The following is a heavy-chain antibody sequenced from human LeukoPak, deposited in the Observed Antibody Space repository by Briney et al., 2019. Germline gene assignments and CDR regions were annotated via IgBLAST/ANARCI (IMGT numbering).Heavy chain of an antibody. Sequence: PGGSLRLSCAASGFTFSGYAMSWVRQAPGKGLEWVSAISGSGGSTYYADSVKGRFTISRDNSKNTLYLQMNSLRAEDTAVYYCAKDLAYGERLFDYWGQGTLVTVSS. V-gene: IGHV3-23*01. D-gene: IGHD4-17*01. CDR3: AKDLAYGERLFDY. CDR2: ISGSGGST. CDR1: GFTFSGYA. J-gene: IGHJ4*02.